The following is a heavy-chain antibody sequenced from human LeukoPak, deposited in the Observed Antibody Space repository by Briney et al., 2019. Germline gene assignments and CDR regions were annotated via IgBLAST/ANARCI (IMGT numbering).Heavy chain of an antibody. CDR3: VRDGAHWDLDY. CDR1: GFTFSNSN. CDR2: IQSDGGNE. V-gene: IGHV3-30*02. J-gene: IGHJ4*02. Sequence: GGSLRLSCAASGFTFSNSNMNWVRQAPGKGLEWVAFIQSDGGNEYYADSVKGRFTISRDNSKNTVHLQMNSLRAEDTAMYYCVRDGAHWDLDYWGQGTLVTVSS. D-gene: IGHD7-27*01.